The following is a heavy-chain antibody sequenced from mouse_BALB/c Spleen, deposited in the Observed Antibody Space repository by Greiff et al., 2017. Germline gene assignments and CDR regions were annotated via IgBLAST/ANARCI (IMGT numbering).Heavy chain of an antibody. CDR2: IWAGGST. V-gene: IGHV2-9*02. Sequence: VQLQESGPGLVAPSQSLSITCTVSGFSLTSYGVHWVRQPPGKGLEWLGVIWAGGSTNYNSALMSRLSISKDNSKSQVFLKMNSLQTDDTAMYYCARLGVYDGYYYAMDYWGQGTSVTVSS. J-gene: IGHJ4*01. D-gene: IGHD2-3*01. CDR3: ARLGVYDGYYYAMDY. CDR1: GFSLTSYG.